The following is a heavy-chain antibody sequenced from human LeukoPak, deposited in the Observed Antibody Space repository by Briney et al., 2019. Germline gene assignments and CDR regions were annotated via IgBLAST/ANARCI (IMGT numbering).Heavy chain of an antibody. CDR2: ISYDGSNK. CDR3: ARGRGYGDYSDY. J-gene: IGHJ4*02. V-gene: IGHV3-30-3*01. CDR1: GFTFSSYA. D-gene: IGHD5-12*01. Sequence: RRSLRLSCAASGFTFSSYAMHWVRQAPGKGLEWVAVISYDGSNKYYADSVKGRFTISRDNSKNTLYLQMNSLRAEDTAVYYCARGRGYGDYSDYWGQGTLVTVSS.